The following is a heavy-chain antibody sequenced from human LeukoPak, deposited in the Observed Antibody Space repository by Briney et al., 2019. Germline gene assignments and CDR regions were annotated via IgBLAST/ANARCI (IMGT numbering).Heavy chain of an antibody. V-gene: IGHV3-9*01. CDR1: GFTFDDYA. D-gene: IGHD6-13*01. CDR3: AKDAVGPAYSSSWYEFDS. J-gene: IGHJ4*02. CDR2: ISWNSGSI. Sequence: GRSLRLSCAASGFTFDDYAMHWVRQAPGKGLEWVSGISWNSGSIGYADSVKGRFTISRDNAKNTLYLQMNSLRAEDTAVYYCAKDAVGPAYSSSWYEFDSWGQGTLVTVSS.